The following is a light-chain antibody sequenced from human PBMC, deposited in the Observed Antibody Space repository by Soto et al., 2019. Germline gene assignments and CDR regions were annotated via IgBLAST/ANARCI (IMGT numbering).Light chain of an antibody. CDR2: CAS. J-gene: IGKJ5*01. V-gene: IGKV3-20*01. Sequence: IVLTQSPGTLSLSPGERVTLSCRASQSVTTRLAWYQHKPSQAPTLLMSCASNRASGVPVRFSGSGSGTDFTLTITRLEPEDFALYYCQQYGGSPITFGLGTRLDIK. CDR1: QSVTTR. CDR3: QQYGGSPIT.